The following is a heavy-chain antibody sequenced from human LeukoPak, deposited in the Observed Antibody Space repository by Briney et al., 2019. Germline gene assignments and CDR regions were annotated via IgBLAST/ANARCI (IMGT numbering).Heavy chain of an antibody. J-gene: IGHJ4*02. CDR2: XNTDGSST. CDR3: AKDQDIGVTIFGVLNY. V-gene: IGHV3-74*01. Sequence: GGSXXLSXAASGFTFSSYWMHWVRQAPGKGXXXXSRXNTDGSSTSYADSVKGRFTISRDNSKNTLYLQMNSLRAEDTAVYYCAKDQDIGVTIFGVLNYWGQGTLVTVSS. D-gene: IGHD3-3*01. CDR1: GFTFSSYW.